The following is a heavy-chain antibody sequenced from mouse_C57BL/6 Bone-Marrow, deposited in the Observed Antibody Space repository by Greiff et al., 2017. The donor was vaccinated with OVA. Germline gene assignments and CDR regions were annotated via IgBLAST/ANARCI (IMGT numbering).Heavy chain of an antibody. CDR1: GFTFTNYY. J-gene: IGHJ2*01. Sequence: EVQLVESGGGLVQPGDSLSLSCAASGFTFTNYYMSWVRQPPGKALEWLAFIRNKPNGFTTEYSASVKGRFTISRDNSQSILYLQMNALRAEDSATYYRARYKGIGAVDYFDDRRQGTALTVSS. D-gene: IGHD2-14*01. V-gene: IGHV7-3*01. CDR3: ARYKGIGAVDYFDD. CDR2: IRNKPNGFTT.